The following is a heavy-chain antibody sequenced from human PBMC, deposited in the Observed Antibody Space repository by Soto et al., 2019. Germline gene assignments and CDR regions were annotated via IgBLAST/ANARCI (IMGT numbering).Heavy chain of an antibody. D-gene: IGHD1-7*01. J-gene: IGHJ6*02. CDR2: ISAYNGNT. CDR1: GYTLTSYG. CDR3: ARVELPPRHSSNDMDV. Sequence: ASVKVSCKASGYTLTSYGISWVRQAPGQGLEWMGWISAYNGNTNYAQKLQGRVTMTTDTSTSTAYMELRSLRSDDTAVYYCARVELPPRHSSNDMDVSGQGTTVTVS. V-gene: IGHV1-18*04.